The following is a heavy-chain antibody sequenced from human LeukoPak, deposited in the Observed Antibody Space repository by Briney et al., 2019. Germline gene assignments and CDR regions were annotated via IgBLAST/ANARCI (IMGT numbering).Heavy chain of an antibody. J-gene: IGHJ4*02. D-gene: IGHD3-9*01. V-gene: IGHV4-34*01. CDR3: TRGNILSGYCFDF. CDR2: IHYTGAT. Sequence: SETLSLTCAVYGGSISGYYWSWIRQPPGKGLEWVGEIHYTGATSYKPSLKSRATISIETSKNQVSLKLSSVTAADTAVYYCTRGNILSGYCFDFWGQGALVTVSS. CDR1: GGSISGYY.